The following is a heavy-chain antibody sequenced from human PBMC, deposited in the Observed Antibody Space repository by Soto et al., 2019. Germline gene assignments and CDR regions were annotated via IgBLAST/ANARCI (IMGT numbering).Heavy chain of an antibody. J-gene: IGHJ6*02. Sequence: ASVKVSCKASGYIFTSYDINWVRQATGQGLEWMGWMNPNSGNTGYAQKFQGRVTMTRNTSISTAYMELSSLRSEDTAVYYCARFNTLGYCSGGSCYYYYYGMDVWGQGTTVTVSS. V-gene: IGHV1-8*01. CDR2: MNPNSGNT. D-gene: IGHD2-15*01. CDR1: GYIFTSYD. CDR3: ARFNTLGYCSGGSCYYYYYGMDV.